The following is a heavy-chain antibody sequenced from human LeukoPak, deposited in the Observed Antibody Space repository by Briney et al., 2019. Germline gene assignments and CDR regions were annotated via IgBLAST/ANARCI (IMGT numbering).Heavy chain of an antibody. V-gene: IGHV1-2*02. J-gene: IGHJ4*02. CDR2: INPNSGGT. Sequence: ASVKVSCKASGYTFSGYYMHWVRQAPGQGLEWMGWINPNSGGTNYAQKFQGRVTMTRDTSISTAYMELSRLRSDDTAVYYCARDIYDSSGYYYGGGVDYWGQGTLVTVSS. D-gene: IGHD3-22*01. CDR3: ARDIYDSSGYYYGGGVDY. CDR1: GYTFSGYY.